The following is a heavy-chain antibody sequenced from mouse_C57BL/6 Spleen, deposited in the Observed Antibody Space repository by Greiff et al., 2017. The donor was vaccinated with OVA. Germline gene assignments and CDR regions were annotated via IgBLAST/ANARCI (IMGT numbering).Heavy chain of an antibody. CDR1: GFSLTSYG. CDR3: ASITTVVARGYFDV. V-gene: IGHV2-2*01. CDR2: IWSGGST. D-gene: IGHD1-1*01. Sequence: VQLVESGPGLVQPSQSLSITCTVSGFSLTSYGVHWVRQSPGKGLEWLGVIWSGGSTDYNAAFISRLSISKDNSKSQVFFKMNSLQADDTAIYYCASITTVVARGYFDVWGTGTTVTVSS. J-gene: IGHJ1*03.